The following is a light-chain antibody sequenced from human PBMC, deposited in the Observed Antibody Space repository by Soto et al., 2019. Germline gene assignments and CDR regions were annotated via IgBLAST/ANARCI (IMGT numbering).Light chain of an antibody. CDR2: GNT. CDR3: QSYDDSLSVHYV. CDR1: SSNIGSTYD. Sequence: QAVVTQPPSVSGAPGQRDTIPCTGSSSNIGSTYDVQWYQQLPGTAPKLLIHGNTDPPSGVPDRFSGSKSGTSASLAITGLQADDEADYYCQSYDDSLSVHYVFGTGTKLTVL. J-gene: IGLJ1*01. V-gene: IGLV1-40*01.